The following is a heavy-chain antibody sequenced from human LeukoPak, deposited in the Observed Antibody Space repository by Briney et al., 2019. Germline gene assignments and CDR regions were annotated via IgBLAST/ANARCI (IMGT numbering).Heavy chain of an antibody. D-gene: IGHD2-15*01. Sequence: GGSLRLSCAASGFTFSSYGMHWVRQAPGKGLEWVAVIWYDGSNKYYADSVKGRFTISRDNSKNTLYLQMNSLRAEDTAVYYCARVGRYRSGGSCYSSYYFDYWGQGTLVTVSS. CDR1: GFTFSSYG. CDR2: IWYDGSNK. V-gene: IGHV3-33*01. CDR3: ARVGRYRSGGSCYSSYYFDY. J-gene: IGHJ4*02.